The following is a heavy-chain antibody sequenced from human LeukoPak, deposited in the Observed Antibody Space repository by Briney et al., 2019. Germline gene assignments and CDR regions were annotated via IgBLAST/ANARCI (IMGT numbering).Heavy chain of an antibody. CDR3: ARAYCVGDCTVLHIYFDN. CDR1: GGTFSNYA. D-gene: IGHD2-21*02. J-gene: IGHJ4*02. Sequence: SVKVSCKASGGTFSNYAINWVRQAPGEGLEWMGGIIPIFGTTNYAQKFQGRVTITADESTSTAYMELSRLRSDDTAVYYCARAYCVGDCTVLHIYFDNWGQGTLVTVSS. CDR2: IIPIFGTT. V-gene: IGHV1-69*13.